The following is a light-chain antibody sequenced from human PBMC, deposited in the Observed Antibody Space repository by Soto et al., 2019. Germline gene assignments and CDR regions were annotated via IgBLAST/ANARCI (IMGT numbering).Light chain of an antibody. V-gene: IGLV1-47*01. CDR3: SAWDDSLSRWV. J-gene: IGLJ3*02. Sequence: QSVLTQSPSTSGTPGQRVTISCSGSDSNIGNNYVYWYRQVPGTAPKIHIYRNDQRPLGVPDRISGSKSGTSASLAIRGLRSEDEAEYYCSAWDDSLSRWVFGGGTKLTVL. CDR2: RND. CDR1: DSNIGNNY.